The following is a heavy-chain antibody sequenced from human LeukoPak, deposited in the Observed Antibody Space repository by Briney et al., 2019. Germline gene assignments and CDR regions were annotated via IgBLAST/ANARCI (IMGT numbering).Heavy chain of an antibody. CDR3: ARGDGYNYFDY. D-gene: IGHD5-24*01. CDR1: GGSFSGYY. CDR2: INHSGST. V-gene: IGHV4-34*01. J-gene: IGHJ4*02. Sequence: PSETLSLTCTVYGGSFSGYYWNWIRQPPGKGLEWIGDINHSGSTNYNPSLKGRVTISVDTSKNQFSLKLRSVTAADTAVYYCARGDGYNYFDYWGQGTLVTVSS.